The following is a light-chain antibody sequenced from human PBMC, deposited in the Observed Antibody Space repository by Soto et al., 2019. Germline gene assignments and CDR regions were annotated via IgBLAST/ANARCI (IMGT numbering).Light chain of an antibody. CDR2: GAS. CDR3: RQHNSYPFT. J-gene: IGKJ2*01. V-gene: IGKV1-17*03. CDR1: QGISNS. Sequence: DIQMTQSPSAMPASVGDRVTITCRASQGISNSLAWFQQKPGKVPKRVIYGASGLQSGVPSRFTCSGSGTKFAITIISLQPEDFATDYCRQHNSYPFTFGQRNKLEIK.